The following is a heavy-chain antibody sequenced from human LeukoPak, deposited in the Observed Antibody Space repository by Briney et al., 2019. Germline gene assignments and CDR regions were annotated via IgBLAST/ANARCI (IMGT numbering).Heavy chain of an antibody. CDR2: IYYSGST. CDR3: ARWGDSSGYYSPFDY. J-gene: IGHJ4*02. V-gene: IGHV4-31*03. Sequence: SETLSLTCTVSGGSISSGGYYWSWIRQHPGKGLEWIGYIYYSGSTYYNPSLKSRVTISVDTSKNQFSLKLSSVTAADTAVYYCARWGDSSGYYSPFDYWGQGTLVTVSS. D-gene: IGHD3-22*01. CDR1: GGSISSGGYY.